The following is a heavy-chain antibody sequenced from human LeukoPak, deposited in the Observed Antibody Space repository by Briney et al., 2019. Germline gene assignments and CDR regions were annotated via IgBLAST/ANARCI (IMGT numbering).Heavy chain of an antibody. J-gene: IGHJ6*02. Sequence: PGGSLRLSCVASGFTFSSYWMHWVRQDPRKGLVWVSRINVDGRNINYADSVRGRFTISRDNAKNTLYLQMNTLRVEDTAVYYCTRDLMDYDVSTGLHHYYMDVWGQGTTVTVSS. CDR3: TRDLMDYDVSTGLHHYYMDV. CDR2: INVDGRNI. V-gene: IGHV3-74*01. D-gene: IGHD3-9*01. CDR1: GFTFSSYW.